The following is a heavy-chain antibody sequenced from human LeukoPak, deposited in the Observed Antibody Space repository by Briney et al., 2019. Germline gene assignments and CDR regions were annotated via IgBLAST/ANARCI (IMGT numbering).Heavy chain of an antibody. CDR3: ARVPDITARPCDS. J-gene: IGHJ4*02. V-gene: IGHV4-34*01. D-gene: IGHD1-1*01. CDR1: GGPFSNYY. CDR2: ISHTGDIT. Sequence: PSETLSLTCAVYGGPFSNYYWTWIRQTPGKGQEWIGEISHTGDITNYNPSLKSRVTMSVDSSKKQFSLKVTSVTAADTGVYYCARVPDITARPCDSWGPGTLVIVSS.